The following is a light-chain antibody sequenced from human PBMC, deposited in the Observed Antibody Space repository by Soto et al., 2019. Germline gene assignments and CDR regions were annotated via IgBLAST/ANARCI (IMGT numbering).Light chain of an antibody. CDR3: QKYNSAPIT. J-gene: IGKJ5*01. V-gene: IGKV3D-15*01. CDR1: QSVSSR. Sequence: EIVMTQSPGTLSLSPGERATLSCRASQSVSSRLAWYQQKPGQAPRLLISGASSRATGIPDRFSGSGFGTDFTLTISSLQPEDVATYYCQKYNSAPITFGQGTRLEI. CDR2: GAS.